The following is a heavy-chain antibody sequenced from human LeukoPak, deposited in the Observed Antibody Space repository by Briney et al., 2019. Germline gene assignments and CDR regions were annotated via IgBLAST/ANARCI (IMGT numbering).Heavy chain of an antibody. CDR3: ARGMTTVTTRWFDP. V-gene: IGHV4-59*01. CDR2: IYYSGST. J-gene: IGHJ5*02. D-gene: IGHD4-11*01. CDR1: GGSISSYY. Sequence: SETLSLTCTVSGGSISSYYWTWIRQPPGKGLEWIGYIYYSGSTNYNPSLKSRVTISIDTSKNQFCLRLSSVTAADTAVYYCARGMTTVTTRWFDPWGQGTLVTVSS.